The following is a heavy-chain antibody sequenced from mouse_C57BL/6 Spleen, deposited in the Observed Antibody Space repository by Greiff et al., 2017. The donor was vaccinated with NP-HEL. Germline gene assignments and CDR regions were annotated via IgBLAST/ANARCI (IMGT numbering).Heavy chain of an antibody. Sequence: EVQLVESGGGLVQPGGSLKLSCAASGFTFSDYYMYWVRQTPEKRLEWVAYISNGGGSTYYPDTVKGRFTISRDNANNTLYLQMSRLKSEDTAMYYWARWYYGSAYYFDYWGQGTTLTVSS. V-gene: IGHV5-12*01. CDR1: GFTFSDYY. D-gene: IGHD1-1*01. CDR3: ARWYYGSAYYFDY. CDR2: ISNGGGST. J-gene: IGHJ2*01.